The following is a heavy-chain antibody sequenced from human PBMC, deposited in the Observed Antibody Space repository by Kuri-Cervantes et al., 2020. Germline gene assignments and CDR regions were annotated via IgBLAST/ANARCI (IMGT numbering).Heavy chain of an antibody. J-gene: IGHJ4*02. D-gene: IGHD6-6*01. Sequence: GSLRLSCAVYGGSFSGYYWSWIRQPPGKGLEWIGEINHSGSTNYNPSLKSRVTISVDTSKNQFSLKLSSVTAADTAVYYCASRDGAARPIYWGQGTLVTVSS. CDR3: ASRDGAARPIY. CDR1: GGSFSGYY. CDR2: INHSGST. V-gene: IGHV4-34*01.